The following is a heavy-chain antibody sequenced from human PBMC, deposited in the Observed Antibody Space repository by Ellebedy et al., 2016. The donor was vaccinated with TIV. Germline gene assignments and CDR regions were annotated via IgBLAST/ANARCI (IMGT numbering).Heavy chain of an antibody. CDR2: ISFSGGTT. CDR3: PKGQRVVTAPFDY. V-gene: IGHV3-23*01. CDR1: GFTFSSYA. J-gene: IGHJ4*02. Sequence: GESLKISCAASGFTFSSYAMSWVRQAPGKGLEWVSAISFSGGTTYDADSVKGRFTISRDNSKNTMYLQMNSMRAEDTAVYYCPKGQRVVTAPFDYWGQGTLVTVSS. D-gene: IGHD2-21*02.